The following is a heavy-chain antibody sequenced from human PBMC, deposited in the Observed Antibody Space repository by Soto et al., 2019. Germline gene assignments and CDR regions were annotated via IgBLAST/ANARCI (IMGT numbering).Heavy chain of an antibody. V-gene: IGHV1-2*02. CDR3: ARDSKYCGGDCYYYYGMDV. CDR1: GYTFTGYY. CDR2: INPNSGGT. D-gene: IGHD2-21*02. Sequence: QVQLVQSGAEVKKPGASVKVSCKASGYTFTGYYMHWVRQAPGQGLEWMGWINPNSGGTNYAQKFQGRVTMTRDTSISTAYMELRRLRSDDTAVYYCARDSKYCGGDCYYYYGMDVWGQGTTVTVSS. J-gene: IGHJ6*02.